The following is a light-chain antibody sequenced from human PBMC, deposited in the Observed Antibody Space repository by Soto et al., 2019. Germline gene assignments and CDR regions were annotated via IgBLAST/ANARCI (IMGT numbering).Light chain of an antibody. Sequence: DLVMTQTPLSSRVTLGQPASISCRSSLSLVHSDGSTYLSWLHQRPGQPPRLLIYKTSIRFSGVPDRFSGSGAGTDFTLSISRVEAEDVGIYYCMQASQFPFTFGPGTTVDIK. CDR1: LSLVHSDGSTY. J-gene: IGKJ3*01. CDR2: KTS. CDR3: MQASQFPFT. V-gene: IGKV2-24*01.